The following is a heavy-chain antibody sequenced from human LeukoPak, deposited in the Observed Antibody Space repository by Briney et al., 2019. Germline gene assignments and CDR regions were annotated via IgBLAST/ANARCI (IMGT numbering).Heavy chain of an antibody. J-gene: IGHJ4*02. D-gene: IGHD5-18*01. V-gene: IGHV3-23*01. CDR3: AKYSVQLWDNFDY. Sequence: RGSLRLSCAASGFTFSSYAMSWVRQAPGKGLEWVSAISGSGGSTYYADSVKGRFTISRDNSKNTLYLQMNSLRAEDTAVYYCAKYSVQLWDNFDYWGQGTLVTVSS. CDR2: ISGSGGST. CDR1: GFTFSSYA.